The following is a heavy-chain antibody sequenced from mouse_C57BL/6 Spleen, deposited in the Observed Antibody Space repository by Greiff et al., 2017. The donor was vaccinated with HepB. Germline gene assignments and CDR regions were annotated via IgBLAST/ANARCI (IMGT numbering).Heavy chain of an antibody. J-gene: IGHJ1*03. Sequence: VQLQQPGAELVKPGASVKLSCKASGYTFTSYWMQWVKQRPGQGLEWIGEIDPSDSYTNYNQKFKGKATLTVDTSSSTAYMQLSSLTSEDSAVYYCARRRYYGSSWYFDVWGTGTTVTVSS. CDR2: IDPSDSYT. CDR1: GYTFTSYW. CDR3: ARRRYYGSSWYFDV. D-gene: IGHD1-1*01. V-gene: IGHV1-50*01.